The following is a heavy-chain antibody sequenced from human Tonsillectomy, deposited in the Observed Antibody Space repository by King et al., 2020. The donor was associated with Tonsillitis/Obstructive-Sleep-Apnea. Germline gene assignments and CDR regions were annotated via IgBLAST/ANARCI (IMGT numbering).Heavy chain of an antibody. D-gene: IGHD2-2*01. CDR3: TRERAASCMDV. Sequence: QLVQSWGGLVQPGGSLILSCAASGLTFSVHYMDWVRQALGKGLEWFGRRRNKANSYATAYAAFLKGRFSISRDDSSNAVYLQMNSLKTEETAVYYCTRERAASCMDVWGKGTMVTVSS. J-gene: IGHJ6*03. CDR2: RRNKANSYAT. V-gene: IGHV3-72*01. CDR1: GLTFSVHY.